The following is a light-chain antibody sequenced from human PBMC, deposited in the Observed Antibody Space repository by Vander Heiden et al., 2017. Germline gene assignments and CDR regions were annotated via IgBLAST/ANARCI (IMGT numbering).Light chain of an antibody. J-gene: IGKJ1*01. CDR3: QQDDSTSWT. CDR2: WAS. CDR1: QSVLYSSNNKNY. Sequence: DIVMTQSPDSLAVSLGERATIKCKSSQSVLYSSNNKNYLAWYQQKPGQPPKLLIYWASTRESGVPDRFSGSGSGTDFTLTISSLQAEDVAVYYCQQDDSTSWTFGQGTKVEIK. V-gene: IGKV4-1*01.